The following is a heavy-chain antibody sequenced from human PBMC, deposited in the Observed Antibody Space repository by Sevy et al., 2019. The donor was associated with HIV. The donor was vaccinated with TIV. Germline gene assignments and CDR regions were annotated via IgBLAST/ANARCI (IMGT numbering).Heavy chain of an antibody. CDR3: ITDPAYRGYDEEVINYYFYGMDV. CDR2: IKSEFDGGAI. CDR1: GFTFSSAW. D-gene: IGHD5-12*01. V-gene: IGHV3-15*01. J-gene: IGHJ6*02. Sequence: GGSLRLSCTASGFTFSSAWMSWVRQAPGKGLEWVGRIKSEFDGGAIDYVAPGKGGFTISREDSKNTVYLQMNSLKTEDTAVYYCITDPAYRGYDEEVINYYFYGMDVWGQGTTVTVSS.